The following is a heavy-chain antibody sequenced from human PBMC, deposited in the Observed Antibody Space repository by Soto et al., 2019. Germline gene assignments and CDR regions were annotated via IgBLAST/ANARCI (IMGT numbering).Heavy chain of an antibody. CDR3: ARNRGWDTLDY. CDR1: GCRFSSYW. J-gene: IGHJ4*02. D-gene: IGHD6-19*01. CDR2: IKGDGSEK. Sequence: GGSLRLSCISSGCRFSSYWMKWVRQAPGKGLETVANIKGDGSEKTYVDSVKGRFTISRDNAKNSLYLEMDSLRAEDMAVYYCARNRGWDTLDYWGQGTLVTVSS. V-gene: IGHV3-7*01.